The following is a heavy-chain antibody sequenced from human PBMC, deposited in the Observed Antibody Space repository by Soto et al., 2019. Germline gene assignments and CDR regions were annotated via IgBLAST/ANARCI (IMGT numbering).Heavy chain of an antibody. V-gene: IGHV3-23*01. CDR2: ISGGGSTT. CDR3: AKARKYSSPYDS. Sequence: EVQLLESGGGLVQPGGSLRLSCATSGFMFGSYAMNWVRQAPGKGLEWVSVISGGGSTTNYADSVRGRFTTSRDSSTDTEYLQMYSLRVEDTAVYYCAKARKYSSPYDSWGQGTLVTVSS. CDR1: GFMFGSYA. D-gene: IGHD6-19*01. J-gene: IGHJ5*01.